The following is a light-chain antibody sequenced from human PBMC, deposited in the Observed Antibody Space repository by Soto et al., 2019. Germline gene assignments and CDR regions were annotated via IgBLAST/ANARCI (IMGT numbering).Light chain of an antibody. Sequence: ETVMTQSPATLSVSPGESATLSCRASQSVSSNLAWYQHQPGQAPRLLIHGASTRATGIPARFSGSGSGTEFTLPISRLQSEDFAGYYCQHYNSWPLTFGQGTKVEVK. CDR2: GAS. CDR3: QHYNSWPLT. CDR1: QSVSSN. J-gene: IGKJ1*01. V-gene: IGKV3-15*01.